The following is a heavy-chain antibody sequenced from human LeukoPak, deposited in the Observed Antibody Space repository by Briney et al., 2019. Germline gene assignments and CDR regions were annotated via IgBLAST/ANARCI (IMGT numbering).Heavy chain of an antibody. CDR3: AKDDSIVPLNEERAFDI. J-gene: IGHJ3*02. D-gene: IGHD2-2*01. CDR1: GFTFSSYG. CDR2: ISYDGSNK. V-gene: IGHV3-30*18. Sequence: GGSLRLSCAASGFTFSSYGMHWVRQAPGKGLEWVAVISYDGSNKYYADSVKGRFTISRDNSKNTLYLQMNSLRAEDTAVYYCAKDDSIVPLNEERAFDIWGQGTMVTVSS.